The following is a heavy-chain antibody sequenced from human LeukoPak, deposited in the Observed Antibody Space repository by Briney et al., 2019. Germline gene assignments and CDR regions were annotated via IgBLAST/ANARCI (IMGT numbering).Heavy chain of an antibody. CDR2: INSDGSST. J-gene: IGHJ6*02. CDR1: GFSIGSYW. V-gene: IGHV3-74*01. Sequence: GGSLRLSCAASGFSIGSYWMHWVRQAPGKGLVWVSRINSDGSSTDYADSVKGRFTISRDNAKNTLYLQMNSLRAEDTAVYYCAVEVQFCGSTSCSSAMDAWGQGTTVTVSS. D-gene: IGHD2-2*01. CDR3: AVEVQFCGSTSCSSAMDA.